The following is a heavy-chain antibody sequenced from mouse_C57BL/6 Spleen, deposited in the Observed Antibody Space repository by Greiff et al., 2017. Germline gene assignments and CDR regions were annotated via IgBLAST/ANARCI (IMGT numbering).Heavy chain of an antibody. Sequence: VKLVESGPELVKPGASVKLSCKASGYTFTSYDINWVKQRPGQGLEWIGRIYPRDGSTKYNEKFKGKATLTVDTSSSTAYMELHSLTSEDSAVYFCARWEVLRSLDYWGQGTTLTVSS. V-gene: IGHV1-85*01. CDR2: IYPRDGST. D-gene: IGHD1-1*01. CDR3: ARWEVLRSLDY. J-gene: IGHJ2*01. CDR1: GYTFTSYD.